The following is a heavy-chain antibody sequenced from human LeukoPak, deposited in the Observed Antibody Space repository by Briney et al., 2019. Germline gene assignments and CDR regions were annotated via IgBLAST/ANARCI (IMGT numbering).Heavy chain of an antibody. Sequence: ASVKVACKACGYTFTSYGISWVRQAPGQGLEWMGWISAYNGNTNYAQKLRGRVTMTTDTSTSTAYMELRSLRSDDTAVYYCARVIAAADVYYFDYWGQGTLVTVSS. CDR1: GYTFTSYG. D-gene: IGHD6-13*01. CDR3: ARVIAAADVYYFDY. J-gene: IGHJ4*02. V-gene: IGHV1-18*01. CDR2: ISAYNGNT.